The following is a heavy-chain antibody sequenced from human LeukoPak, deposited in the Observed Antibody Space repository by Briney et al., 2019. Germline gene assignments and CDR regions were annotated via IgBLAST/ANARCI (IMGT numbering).Heavy chain of an antibody. D-gene: IGHD4-17*01. Sequence: ASETLSLTCTVSGAPISSYYWSWIRQPPGKGLEWIGYIFYSGNTNCNPSLKSRVTMSLGTSKNLFSLRLTSVTAADTAVYYCARHTTVVPPHYFDYWGQGALVTVSS. CDR3: ARHTTVVPPHYFDY. V-gene: IGHV4-59*08. CDR2: IFYSGNT. J-gene: IGHJ4*02. CDR1: GAPISSYY.